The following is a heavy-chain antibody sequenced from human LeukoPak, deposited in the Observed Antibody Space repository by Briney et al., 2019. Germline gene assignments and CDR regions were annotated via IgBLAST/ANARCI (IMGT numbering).Heavy chain of an antibody. CDR2: IYYSGST. V-gene: IGHV4-61*05. CDR1: GGSISSSSYY. Sequence: SETLSLTCTVSGGSISSSSYYWGWIRQPPGKGLEWIGYIYYSGSTNHNPSLKSRVTISVDTSKNQFSLKLSSVTAADTAVYYCARHQRQLVRDWFDPWGQGTLVTVSS. D-gene: IGHD6-13*01. J-gene: IGHJ5*02. CDR3: ARHQRQLVRDWFDP.